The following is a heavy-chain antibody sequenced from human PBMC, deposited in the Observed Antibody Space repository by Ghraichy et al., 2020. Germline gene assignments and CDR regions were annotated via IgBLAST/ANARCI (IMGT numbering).Heavy chain of an antibody. Sequence: GGSLRLSCAASGFTFSSYAMSWVRQAPGKGLEWVSAISGSGSSTYYADSVKGRFTISRDNSKNTLYLQMNSLRAEDTAVYYCAKGYGVYSSSLNPTFDYWGQGTLVTVSS. J-gene: IGHJ4*02. D-gene: IGHD6-13*01. CDR3: AKGYGVYSSSLNPTFDY. CDR1: GFTFSSYA. CDR2: ISGSGSST. V-gene: IGHV3-23*01.